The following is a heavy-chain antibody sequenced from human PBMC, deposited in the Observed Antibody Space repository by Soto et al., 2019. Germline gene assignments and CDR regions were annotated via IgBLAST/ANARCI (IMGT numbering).Heavy chain of an antibody. V-gene: IGHV4-30-4*01. CDR3: ARDSSRDPSYSYYYSGMDV. CDR1: GGSISSGDYY. D-gene: IGHD6-13*01. CDR2: IYYSGST. Sequence: QVQLQESGPGLVKPSQTLSLTCTVSGGSISSGDYYWSWIRQPPGKGLEWIGYIYYSGSTYYNPSLKSRLTISVDTSTNQFSLNLTSVTAADTAVYYCARDSSRDPSYSYYYSGMDVWGQGTTVTVSS. J-gene: IGHJ6*02.